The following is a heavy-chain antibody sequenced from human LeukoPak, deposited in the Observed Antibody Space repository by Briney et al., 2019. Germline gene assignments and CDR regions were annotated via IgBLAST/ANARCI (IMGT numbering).Heavy chain of an antibody. J-gene: IGHJ6*03. CDR1: GGSIGSYY. Sequence: PSEALSLTCTVSGGSIGSYYWSWIRQPPGKGLEWIGYIYTSGSTNYNPSLKSRVTISVDTSKNQFSLKLSSVTAADTAVYYCARLKAATILSEKGYYYYYMDVWGKGTTVTVSS. CDR3: ARLKAATILSEKGYYYYYMDV. CDR2: IYTSGST. V-gene: IGHV4-4*09. D-gene: IGHD5-12*01.